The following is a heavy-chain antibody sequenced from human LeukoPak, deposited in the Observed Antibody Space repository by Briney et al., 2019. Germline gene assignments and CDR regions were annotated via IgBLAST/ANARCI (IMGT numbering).Heavy chain of an antibody. V-gene: IGHV3-48*04. J-gene: IGHJ5*02. CDR2: ISSSSSTI. D-gene: IGHD2-2*01. Sequence: GGSLRLSCAASGFTFSSYSMNWVRQAPGKGLEWVSYISSSSSTIYYADSVKGRFTISRDNAKNSLYLQMNSLRAEDTAVYYCARVRSSTSCSACVDWFDPWGQGTLVTVSS. CDR1: GFTFSSYS. CDR3: ARVRSSTSCSACVDWFDP.